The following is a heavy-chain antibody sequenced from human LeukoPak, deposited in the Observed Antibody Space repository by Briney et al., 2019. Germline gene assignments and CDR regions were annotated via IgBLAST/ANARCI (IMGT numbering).Heavy chain of an antibody. CDR3: ARDVDTRGHYARFDP. D-gene: IGHD5-18*01. J-gene: IGHJ5*02. CDR2: ISYDGSKK. V-gene: IGHV3-33*05. Sequence: GGSLRLSCAASGFTFSNYGIHRVRQGPGKGLEWVAVISYDGSKKYYADSVKGRFTISRDSSKNTVDLQMSSLRAEDTALYYCARDVDTRGHYARFDPWGQGTLVTVSS. CDR1: GFTFSNYG.